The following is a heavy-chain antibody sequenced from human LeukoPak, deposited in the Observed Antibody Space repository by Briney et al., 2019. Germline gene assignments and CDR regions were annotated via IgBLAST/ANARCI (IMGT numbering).Heavy chain of an antibody. J-gene: IGHJ3*02. Sequence: QSGGSLRLSCAASGFTFSSNWMSWVRQAPGKGLEWVANIKQDGSEKYYVDSVKGRFTISRDNAKNSLYLQMNSLRAEDTAVYYCARGYRGAFDIWGQGTMVTVSS. V-gene: IGHV3-7*01. CDR3: ARGYRGAFDI. D-gene: IGHD1-1*01. CDR2: IKQDGSEK. CDR1: GFTFSSNW.